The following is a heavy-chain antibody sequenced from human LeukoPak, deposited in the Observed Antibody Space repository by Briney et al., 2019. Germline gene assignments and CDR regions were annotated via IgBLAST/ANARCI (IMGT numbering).Heavy chain of an antibody. CDR2: IYYSGST. CDR1: GGSISSYY. Sequence: SETLSLTCTVSGGSISSYYWSWIRQPPGKGLEWIGYIYYSGSTNYNPSPKSRVTISVDTSKNQFSLKLSSVTAADTAVYYCASRYGSGSFKYWGQGTLVTVSS. V-gene: IGHV4-59*08. D-gene: IGHD3-10*01. J-gene: IGHJ4*02. CDR3: ASRYGSGSFKY.